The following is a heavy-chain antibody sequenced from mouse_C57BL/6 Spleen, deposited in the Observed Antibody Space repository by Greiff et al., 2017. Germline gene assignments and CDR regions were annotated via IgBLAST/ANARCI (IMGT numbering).Heavy chain of an antibody. D-gene: IGHD2-4*01. V-gene: IGHV1-55*01. CDR2: IYPGSGST. CDR1: GYTFTSYW. Sequence: QVQLQQPGAELVKPGASVKMSCKASGYTFTSYWITWVKQRPGQGLEWIGDIYPGSGSTNYNEKFKSKATLTVDTSSSTAYMQLSSLTSEDSAVYDCARERDYDVYAMDDWGQGTSVTVSS. J-gene: IGHJ4*01. CDR3: ARERDYDVYAMDD.